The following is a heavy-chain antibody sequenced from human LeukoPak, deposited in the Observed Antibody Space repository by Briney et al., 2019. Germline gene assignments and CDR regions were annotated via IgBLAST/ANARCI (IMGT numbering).Heavy chain of an antibody. D-gene: IGHD6-19*01. CDR3: ARGSRWSLFDY. CDR1: GFTFSSYS. J-gene: IGHJ4*02. V-gene: IGHV3-48*01. CDR2: ISSSSSTI. Sequence: GGSLRLSCAASGFTFSSYSMNWVRQAPGNGLEWVSYISSSSSTIYYADSVKGRFTISRGNAKNSLYLQMNSLRAEDTAVYYCARGSRWSLFDYWGQGTLVTVSS.